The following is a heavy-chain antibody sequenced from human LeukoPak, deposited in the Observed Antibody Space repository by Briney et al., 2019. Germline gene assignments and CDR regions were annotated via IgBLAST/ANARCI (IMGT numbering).Heavy chain of an antibody. J-gene: IGHJ3*02. D-gene: IGHD6-13*01. Sequence: ESLKISCKGSGYSFTIYWIGWVRHIHGKDLDWMGIIYPGDSHTRYSPSFQGQLTISAHKSISTAYLQWISLKASHTSIYYCARQGLRAAACAFDIWGQGTMVTVSS. V-gene: IGHV5-51*01. CDR3: ARQGLRAAACAFDI. CDR2: IYPGDSHT. CDR1: GYSFTIYW.